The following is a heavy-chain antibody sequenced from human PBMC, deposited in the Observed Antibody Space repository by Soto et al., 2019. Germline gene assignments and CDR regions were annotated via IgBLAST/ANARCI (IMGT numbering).Heavy chain of an antibody. CDR3: AKGHNDDYYYMDV. CDR1: GFTFDDYA. D-gene: IGHD1-1*01. CDR2: ISWNSGSI. J-gene: IGHJ6*03. Sequence: EVQLVESGGCLVQPGRSLRLSCAASGFTFDDYAMHWVRQAPGKGLEWVSGISWNSGSIGYADSVKGRFTISRDNAKNSLYLQMNSLRAEDTALYYCAKGHNDDYYYMDVWGKGTTVTVSS. V-gene: IGHV3-9*01.